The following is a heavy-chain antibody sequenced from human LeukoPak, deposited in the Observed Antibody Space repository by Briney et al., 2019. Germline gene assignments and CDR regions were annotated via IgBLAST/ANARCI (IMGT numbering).Heavy chain of an antibody. D-gene: IGHD6-6*01. J-gene: IGHJ6*02. V-gene: IGHV1-69*13. CDR2: IIPIFGTA. CDR3: ARLDEYSSSSRYYGMDV. CDR1: GGTFSSYG. Sequence: GASVKVSCNASGGTFSSYGISWVRQAPGQGLEWMGGIIPIFGTANYAQKFQGRVTITADESTSTAYMELNSLRSEDTAVYYCARLDEYSSSSRYYGMDVWGQGTTVTVSS.